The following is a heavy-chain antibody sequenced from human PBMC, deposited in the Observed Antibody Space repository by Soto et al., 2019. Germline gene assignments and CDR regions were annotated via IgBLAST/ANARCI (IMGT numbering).Heavy chain of an antibody. Sequence: PSETLSLTCAVYGGSFSGYYWSWIRQPPGKGLEWIGEINHSGSTNYNPSLKSRVTISVDTSKNQFSLKLSSVTAADTAVYYCARLRDLTGPYGMDVWGQGTTVTVS. CDR1: GGSFSGYY. D-gene: IGHD3-9*01. CDR2: INHSGST. J-gene: IGHJ6*02. CDR3: ARLRDLTGPYGMDV. V-gene: IGHV4-34*01.